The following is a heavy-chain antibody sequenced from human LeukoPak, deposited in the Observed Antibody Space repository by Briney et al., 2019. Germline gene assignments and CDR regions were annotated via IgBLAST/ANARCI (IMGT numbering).Heavy chain of an antibody. J-gene: IGHJ3*02. CDR3: ARGGYCSGGSCYSNAFDI. CDR2: ISYSSTTI. V-gene: IGHV3-48*04. Sequence: PGGSLRLSCAASGFTFSSYSMNWVRQAPGKGLEWVSHISYSSTTIYYADSVKGRFTISRDNAKNSLYLQMNSLRAEDTAVYYCARGGYCSGGSCYSNAFDIWGQGTMVTVSS. CDR1: GFTFSSYS. D-gene: IGHD2-15*01.